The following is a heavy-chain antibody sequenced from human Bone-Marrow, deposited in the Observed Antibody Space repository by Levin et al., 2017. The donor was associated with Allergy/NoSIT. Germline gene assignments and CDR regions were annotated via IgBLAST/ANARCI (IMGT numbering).Heavy chain of an antibody. D-gene: IGHD3-9*01. V-gene: IGHV3-23*01. J-gene: IGHJ6*04. Sequence: GGSLRLSCLASGFTLSNSAMSWVRQAPGKGLEWVSGFSNTGSSHYGDSVKGRFTISRDTSKNTLYLQMNSLRAEDTAVYYCAKDYDILTGYYTEMDVWGTGTTVTVSS. CDR1: GFTLSNSA. CDR2: FSNTGSS. CDR3: AKDYDILTGYYTEMDV.